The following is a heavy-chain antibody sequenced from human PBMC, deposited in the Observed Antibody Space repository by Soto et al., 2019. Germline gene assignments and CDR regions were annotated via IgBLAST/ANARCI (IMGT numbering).Heavy chain of an antibody. V-gene: IGHV1-2*04. CDR1: GYTFTGYY. CDR3: ARGERVAGTTRINYYYYYYMDV. Sequence: ASVKVSCKASGYTFTGYYMHWVRQAPGQGLEWMGWINPNSGGTNYAQKFQGWVTMTRDTSTSTAYMELSRLRSDDTAVYYCARGERVAGTTRINYYYYYYMDVWGKGTTVTVSS. CDR2: INPNSGGT. D-gene: IGHD6-19*01. J-gene: IGHJ6*03.